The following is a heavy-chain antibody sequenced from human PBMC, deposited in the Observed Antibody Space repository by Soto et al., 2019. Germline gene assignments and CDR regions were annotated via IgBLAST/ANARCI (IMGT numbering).Heavy chain of an antibody. CDR3: VRDIARVGDTYYYDY. J-gene: IGHJ4*02. CDR2: ISSSSSDT. Sequence: PGGSLRLSCAASGFTFSDYYMSWIRQAPGKGLEWVSYISSSSSDTNYADSVRGRFTISRDNAKNSLYLQMNGLRAEDTAVYYCVRDIARVGDTYYYDYWGQGTLVTVS. V-gene: IGHV3-11*06. CDR1: GFTFSDYY. D-gene: IGHD1-26*01.